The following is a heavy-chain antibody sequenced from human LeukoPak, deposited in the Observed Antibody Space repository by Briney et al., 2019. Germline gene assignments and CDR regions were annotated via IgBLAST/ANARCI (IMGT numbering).Heavy chain of an antibody. CDR2: INHNGST. D-gene: IGHD6-19*01. V-gene: IGHV4-34*01. CDR1: GGSFSGYY. Sequence: PSETLSLTCAAYGGSFSGYYWRWIRQPPGKGLEWIGEINHNGSTNYNPSFKSRVTISVDTSKNQSSLKLSSVTAADTAVYYCARGKRAWRVGLAVAGRFDYWGQGTLVTVSS. J-gene: IGHJ4*02. CDR3: ARGKRAWRVGLAVAGRFDY.